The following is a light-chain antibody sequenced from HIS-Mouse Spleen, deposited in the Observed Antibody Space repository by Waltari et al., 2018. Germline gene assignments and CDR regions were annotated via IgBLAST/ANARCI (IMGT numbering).Light chain of an antibody. V-gene: IGKV4-1*01. CDR1: QSVLYSSNNQNY. CDR3: QQYYSTPFT. Sequence: DIVMTQSPDSLAVSLGERATINCKSSQSVLYSSNNQNYLAWCQQKPGQPPKLLIYWASTRESGVPDRFSGSGSGTDFTLTISSLQAEDVAVYYCQQYYSTPFTFGPGTKVDIK. J-gene: IGKJ3*01. CDR2: WAS.